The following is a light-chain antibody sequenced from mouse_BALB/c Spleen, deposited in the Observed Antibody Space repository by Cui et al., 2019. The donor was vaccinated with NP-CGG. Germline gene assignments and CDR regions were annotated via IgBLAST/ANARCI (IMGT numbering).Light chain of an antibody. J-gene: IGLJ1*01. V-gene: IGLV1*01. CDR2: GTN. Sequence: QAVVTQESALTTSPGKTVTLTCRPSTGAVTTSNYANWVQEKPDHLFTGLIGGTNNLTPGVPPRFSGSLIGDKAALTITGAQTEDEAIYFCALWYSNHWVFGGGTKLTVL. CDR3: ALWYSNHWV. CDR1: TGAVTTSNY.